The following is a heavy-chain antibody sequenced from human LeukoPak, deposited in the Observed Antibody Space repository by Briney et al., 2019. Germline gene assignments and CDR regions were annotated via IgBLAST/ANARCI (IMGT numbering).Heavy chain of an antibody. J-gene: IGHJ4*02. D-gene: IGHD5-12*01. CDR1: GYSISSGYY. Sequence: SETLSLTCAVSGYSISSGYYWGWIRQPPWKGLEWIGSIYHSGSTYYNPSLKSRVTISVDTSKNQFSLKLSSVTAADTAVYYCARLGDIVATITEDYWGQGTLVTVSS. CDR3: ARLGDIVATITEDY. CDR2: IYHSGST. V-gene: IGHV4-38-2*01.